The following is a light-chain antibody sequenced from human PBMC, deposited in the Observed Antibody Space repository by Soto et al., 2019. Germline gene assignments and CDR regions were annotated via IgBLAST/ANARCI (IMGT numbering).Light chain of an antibody. J-gene: IGKJ1*01. CDR3: QQYNVYSPT. CDR2: DAS. Sequence: DIQMTQSPSTLSASVGDRFTITCLAIQSINKWLAWYEEKPGKAPNLLIYDASSLESGVPFRFRGSGSGTEFTLTISSLQPDDSETYYCQQYNVYSPTFGQGTKVDIK. CDR1: QSINKW. V-gene: IGKV1-5*01.